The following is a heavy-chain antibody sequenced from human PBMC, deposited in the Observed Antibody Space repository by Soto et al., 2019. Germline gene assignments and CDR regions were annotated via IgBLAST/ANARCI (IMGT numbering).Heavy chain of an antibody. V-gene: IGHV5-51*01. J-gene: IGHJ4*02. CDR2: IYPGDSDT. CDR3: ARHGRSLGAAGSFDY. Sequence: GEFLKISCKGSGYSFTSYWIGWVRQMPGKGLEWMGIIYPGDSDTRYSPSFQGQVTISADKSISTAYLQWSSLKASDTAMYYCARHGRSLGAAGSFDYWGQGTLVTVSS. D-gene: IGHD6-13*01. CDR1: GYSFTSYW.